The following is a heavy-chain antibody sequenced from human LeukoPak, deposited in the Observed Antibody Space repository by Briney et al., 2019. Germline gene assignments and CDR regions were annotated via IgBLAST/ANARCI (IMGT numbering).Heavy chain of an antibody. Sequence: HPGGSLRLSCAASGFTFSSYAMHWVRQAPGKGLEWVAVISYDGSNKYYADSVKGRFTISRDNSKNTLYLQMNSLRAEDTAVYYCAKDQFSWVPAATNWFDPWGQGTLVTVSS. D-gene: IGHD2-2*01. V-gene: IGHV3-30-3*01. CDR1: GFTFSSYA. CDR2: ISYDGSNK. J-gene: IGHJ5*02. CDR3: AKDQFSWVPAATNWFDP.